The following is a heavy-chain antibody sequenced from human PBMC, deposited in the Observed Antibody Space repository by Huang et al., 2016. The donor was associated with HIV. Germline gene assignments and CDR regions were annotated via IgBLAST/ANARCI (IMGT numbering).Heavy chain of an antibody. CDR1: NGSISAHY. D-gene: IGHD3-10*01. Sequence: QLHLQESGPGLVKPSETLSLTCTVTNGSISAHYWTWLRQSPGKGLEWIGNIYYSGSTTHNPATKSRVDISIDTSTGHFSLRLSSLTAADTARYYCARMLMDRGVGYDAFDVWGQGTLIFVSS. J-gene: IGHJ3*01. CDR2: IYYSGST. V-gene: IGHV4-59*11. CDR3: ARMLMDRGVGYDAFDV.